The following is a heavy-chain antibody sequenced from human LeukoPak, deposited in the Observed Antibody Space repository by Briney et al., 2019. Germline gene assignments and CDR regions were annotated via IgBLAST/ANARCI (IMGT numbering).Heavy chain of an antibody. V-gene: IGHV4-59*01. CDR3: ARMGYCSGGSCYRYYYYYMDV. CDR1: GGSIGSYY. D-gene: IGHD2-15*01. CDR2: IYYSGST. Sequence: SETLSLTCTVSGGSIGSYYWSWIRQPPGKGLEWIGYIYYSGSTNYNPSLKSRVTISVDTSKNQFSLKLSSVTAADTAVYYCARMGYCSGGSCYRYYYYYMDVWGKGTTVTISS. J-gene: IGHJ6*03.